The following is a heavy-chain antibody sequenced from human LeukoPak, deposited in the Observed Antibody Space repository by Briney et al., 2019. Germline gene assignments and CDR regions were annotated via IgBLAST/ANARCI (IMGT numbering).Heavy chain of an antibody. D-gene: IGHD2-15*01. CDR2: VSYSGST. J-gene: IGHJ5*01. CDR3: SCLSRVAGPFSEFDF. Sequence: PSETLSLTFSVAGGSMGIDYWSGVRQPPGKGLEWVGYVSYSGSTTYNPSLKSRVTISVDTSKNHFSLKLSSVTAADTAVYYCSCLSRVAGPFSEFDFWGQGTLVTVSS. V-gene: IGHV4-59*01. CDR1: GGSMGIDY.